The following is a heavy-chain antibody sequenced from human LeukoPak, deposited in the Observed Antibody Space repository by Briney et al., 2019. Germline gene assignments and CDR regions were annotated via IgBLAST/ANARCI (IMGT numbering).Heavy chain of an antibody. CDR1: GFTVSSSF. D-gene: IGHD2-2*01. J-gene: IGHJ4*02. Sequence: GGSLRLSCAASGFTVSSSFIYWVRRAPGKGLEWVSFIHRDDKTYYADSVKGRFTMSRDSSKNTLYLQMNSLGADDTAVYYCAREVISTPSYFDYWGQGNLVTVSS. V-gene: IGHV3-53*01. CDR3: AREVISTPSYFDY. CDR2: IHRDDKT.